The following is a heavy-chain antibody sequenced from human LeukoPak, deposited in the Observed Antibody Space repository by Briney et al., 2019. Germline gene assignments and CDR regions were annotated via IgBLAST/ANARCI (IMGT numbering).Heavy chain of an antibody. D-gene: IGHD3-22*01. CDR3: ARGVSSGYYGYFDY. J-gene: IGHJ4*02. V-gene: IGHV1-2*02. CDR2: INPNSGGT. CDR1: GYTFTGYY. Sequence: GASVKVSCKASGYTFTGYYMHWVRQAPGQGLEWMGWINPNSGGTNYAQKFQGRVTMTRDTSISTAYMELSRLRSDDTAVYYCARGVSSGYYGYFDYWGQGTLVTVSS.